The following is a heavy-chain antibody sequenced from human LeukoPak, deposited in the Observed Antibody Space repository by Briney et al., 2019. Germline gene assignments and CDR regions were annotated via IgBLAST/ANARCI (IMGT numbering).Heavy chain of an antibody. Sequence: PGGSLRLACAASGLTVSSNYMSWVRQAPGKGLEWVSVIYSGGSTYYADSVKGRFTISRDNSKNTLYLQMNSLRAEDTAVYYCARVSRDGYNLDSWGQGTLVTVSS. CDR1: GLTVSSNY. D-gene: IGHD5-24*01. V-gene: IGHV3-66*01. CDR3: ARVSRDGYNLDS. CDR2: IYSGGST. J-gene: IGHJ4*02.